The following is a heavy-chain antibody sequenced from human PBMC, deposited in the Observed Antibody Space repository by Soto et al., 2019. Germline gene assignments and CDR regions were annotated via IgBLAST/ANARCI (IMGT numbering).Heavy chain of an antibody. J-gene: IGHJ6*02. Sequence: ASVKVSCKASGGTFSSYTISWLRQAPGQGLEWMGRIIPILGIANYAQKFQGRVTITADKSTSTAYMELSSLRSEDTAVYYCARDRSGNLGGMDVWGQGTTVTVSS. CDR2: IIPILGIA. CDR1: GGTFSSYT. CDR3: ARDRSGNLGGMDV. V-gene: IGHV1-69*04. D-gene: IGHD1-26*01.